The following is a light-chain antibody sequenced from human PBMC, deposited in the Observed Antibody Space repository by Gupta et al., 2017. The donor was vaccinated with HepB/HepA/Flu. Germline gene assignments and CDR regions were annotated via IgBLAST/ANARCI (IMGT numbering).Light chain of an antibody. J-gene: IGKJ4*01. Sequence: DIVLTQSPATLSLSPGERATLSCRASQSISSYLVWYQQKPGQAPRLLIYDASKRATGIPARFSGSGSGTDFTPTIRSLEPEDFAVYHCQQRKICSVTFGGGTKVEIK. V-gene: IGKV3-11*01. CDR2: DAS. CDR3: QQRKICSVT. CDR1: QSISSY.